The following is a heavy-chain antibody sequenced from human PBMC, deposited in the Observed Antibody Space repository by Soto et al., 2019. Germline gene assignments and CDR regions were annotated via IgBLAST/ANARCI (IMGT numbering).Heavy chain of an antibody. V-gene: IGHV1-2*02. CDR2: VNPLAGDT. J-gene: IGHJ4*02. Sequence: ASVKVSCKASGYTFTAYYVHWVRQAPGQGLEWMGWVNPLAGDTTYAQKFEGRVTMTRDTSISTAYMELSRLRSDDTAIYYCARQQDRGIMAAGFDYWGQGTPVTVSS. CDR1: GYTFTAYY. D-gene: IGHD1-26*01. CDR3: ARQQDRGIMAAGFDY.